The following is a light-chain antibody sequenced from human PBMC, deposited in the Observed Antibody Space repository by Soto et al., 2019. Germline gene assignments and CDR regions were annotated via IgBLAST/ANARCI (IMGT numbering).Light chain of an antibody. J-gene: IGKJ1*01. CDR1: QSVSSSY. CDR3: QQYGSSRWT. CDR2: GAS. Sequence: EIVLTQSPGTLSLSPGERATLSCRASQSVSSSYLAWYQQNRGQAPRLLIYGASSRAPGIPDRFGGSGSRTDFTLTISRLEPEDFAVYYCQQYGSSRWTFGQGTKVDIK. V-gene: IGKV3-20*01.